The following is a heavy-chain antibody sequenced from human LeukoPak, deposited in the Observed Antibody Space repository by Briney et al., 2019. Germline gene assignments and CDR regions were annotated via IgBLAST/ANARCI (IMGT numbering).Heavy chain of an antibody. Sequence: SETLSLTCTVSAYSISSGYYWGWIRQPPGKGLEWIGGIYHSGSTYYNPSLKSRVTISVDTSKNQFSLKLSSVTAADTAVYYCARHRPLYYGSGSPFDYWGQGTLVTVSS. V-gene: IGHV4-38-2*02. CDR1: AYSISSGYY. CDR3: ARHRPLYYGSGSPFDY. J-gene: IGHJ4*02. CDR2: IYHSGST. D-gene: IGHD3-10*01.